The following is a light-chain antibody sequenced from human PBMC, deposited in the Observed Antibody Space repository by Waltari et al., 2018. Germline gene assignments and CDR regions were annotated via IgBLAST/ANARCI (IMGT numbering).Light chain of an antibody. CDR1: QNINTW. CDR2: KAS. V-gene: IGKV1-5*03. CDR3: LQYNGEPRT. J-gene: IGKJ1*01. Sequence: DIQMTQSPSTLSATVGDRVTTTCRASQNINTWLAWHQQKPGRAPKLLIYKASNLESGVPSRFSGSGSGTEFTLTISSLQPDDFATYYCLQYNGEPRTFGQGTKVEVK.